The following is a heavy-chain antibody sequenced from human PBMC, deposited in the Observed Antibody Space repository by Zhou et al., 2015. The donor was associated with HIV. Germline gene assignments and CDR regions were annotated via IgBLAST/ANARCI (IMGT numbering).Heavy chain of an antibody. CDR3: ATSGQIAVRRFDY. J-gene: IGHJ4*02. D-gene: IGHD2/OR15-2a*01. CDR2: MNPNSHNV. Sequence: QVQLVQSGAEVRKPGASVRVSCEASGYTFTSCDINWVRQAAGQGLEWMGWMNPNSHNVDYAQKFQGRVTMTGDTSMRTVYMELSGLRSEDTAVYYCATSGQIAVRRFDYWGQGTLVTVSS. V-gene: IGHV1-8*01. CDR1: GYTFTSCD.